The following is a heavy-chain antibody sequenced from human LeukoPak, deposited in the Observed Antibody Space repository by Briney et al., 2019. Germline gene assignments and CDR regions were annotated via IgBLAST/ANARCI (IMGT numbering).Heavy chain of an antibody. Sequence: GESLKISCNGSGYSFTNYWIAWGRQMPGKGLEWMGINYPADSDTRYSPSFQGQVTISADKSISTAYLQWSSLKASDTAMYYWAIRGIEDNWFDPWGQGTLVTVSS. D-gene: IGHD1-26*01. CDR1: GYSFTNYW. V-gene: IGHV5-51*01. CDR2: NYPADSDT. J-gene: IGHJ5*02. CDR3: AIRGIEDNWFDP.